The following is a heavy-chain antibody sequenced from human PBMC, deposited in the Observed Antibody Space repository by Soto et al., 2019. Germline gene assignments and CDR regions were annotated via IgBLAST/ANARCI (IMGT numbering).Heavy chain of an antibody. CDR1: GYTFTSYG. D-gene: IGHD2-2*01. J-gene: IGHJ3*02. Sequence: GASVKVSCKAFGYTFTSYGISWVRQAPGQGLEWMGWISAYNGNTNYAQKLQGRATMTTDTSTSTAHMELRSLRSDDTAVYYCARDQSLYCSSTSCYPSDAFDIWGQGTMVTASS. CDR3: ARDQSLYCSSTSCYPSDAFDI. V-gene: IGHV1-18*01. CDR2: ISAYNGNT.